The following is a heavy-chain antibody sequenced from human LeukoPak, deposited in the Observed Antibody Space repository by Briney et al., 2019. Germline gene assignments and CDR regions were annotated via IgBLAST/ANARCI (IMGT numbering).Heavy chain of an antibody. D-gene: IGHD3-22*01. J-gene: IGHJ6*03. CDR3: ARGPGGRSGYYPLEDNYYYYYMDV. CDR2: INHSGST. V-gene: IGHV4-34*01. Sequence: SETLSLTCAAYGGSFSGYYWSWIRQPPGKGLEWIGEINHSGSTNYNPSLKSRVTISVDTSKNQFSLKLSSVTAADTAVYYCARGPGGRSGYYPLEDNYYYYYMDVWGKGTTVTVSS. CDR1: GGSFSGYY.